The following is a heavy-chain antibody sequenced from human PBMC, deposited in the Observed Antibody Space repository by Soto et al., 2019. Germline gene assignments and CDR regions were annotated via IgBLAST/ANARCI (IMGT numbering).Heavy chain of an antibody. CDR3: AGSAASNWFDP. Sequence: GGSLRLCCAASGVTFSRYWMHWVRQAPGKGLVWVSRIKSDGSSTSYADSVKGRFTISRDNAKNTLYLQMNSLRAEDTAVYYCAGSAASNWFDPWGQGTLVTVSS. CDR2: IKSDGSST. D-gene: IGHD2-2*01. CDR1: GVTFSRYW. J-gene: IGHJ5*02. V-gene: IGHV3-74*01.